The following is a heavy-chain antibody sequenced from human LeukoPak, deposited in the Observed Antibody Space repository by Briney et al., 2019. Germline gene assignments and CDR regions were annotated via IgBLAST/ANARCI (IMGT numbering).Heavy chain of an antibody. Sequence: GESLKISCKGSGYSFTNYWISWVRQMPGKGLEWMGTIDPSDSYTNYSPSFQGHVTISADKSISTAYLQWSSLKASDTAMYYCARHGLGSSWFGFDYWGQGTLVTVPS. D-gene: IGHD6-13*01. CDR1: GYSFTNYW. V-gene: IGHV5-10-1*01. CDR2: IDPSDSYT. CDR3: ARHGLGSSWFGFDY. J-gene: IGHJ4*02.